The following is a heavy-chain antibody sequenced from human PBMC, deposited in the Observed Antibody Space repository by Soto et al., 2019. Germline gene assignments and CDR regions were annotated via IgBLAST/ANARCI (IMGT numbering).Heavy chain of an antibody. CDR3: ARGTLGYCTYNTCTGGGFDV. D-gene: IGHD2-8*01. Sequence: QFQLVQSCAEVKKPGSSVKVSCKASGGTFGSYTINWVRQAPGQGLEWMGRVIPIRGVTNYQQKFQDRVTMTADKSTSTAFMELSSLTSEDTAMYYCARGTLGYCTYNTCTGGGFDVWGQGTRVTVSS. J-gene: IGHJ3*01. CDR2: VIPIRGVT. V-gene: IGHV1-69*02. CDR1: GGTFGSYT.